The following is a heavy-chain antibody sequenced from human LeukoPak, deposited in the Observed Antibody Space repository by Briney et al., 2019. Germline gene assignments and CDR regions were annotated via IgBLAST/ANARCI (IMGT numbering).Heavy chain of an antibody. CDR2: IKRDGSSP. D-gene: IGHD3-3*01. J-gene: IGHJ4*02. V-gene: IGHV3-74*01. CDR1: GFTFSSYW. CDR3: ARDRGGTDDFWSGYYTGYFDY. Sequence: GGSLRLSCAASGFTFSSYWMHWIRHAPGKGLVWVSRIKRDGSSPAYADSVKGRFTISRDNAKNSLYLQMNSLRAEDTAVFYCARDRGGTDDFWSGYYTGYFDYWGQGTLVTVSS.